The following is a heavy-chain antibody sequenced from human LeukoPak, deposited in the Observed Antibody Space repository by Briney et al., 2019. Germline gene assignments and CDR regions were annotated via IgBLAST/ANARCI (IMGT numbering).Heavy chain of an antibody. J-gene: IGHJ3*02. CDR2: INTNSGNP. V-gene: IGHV7-4-1*02. Sequence: ASVKVSCKASGYTFTSYSMNWVRQAPGQGLEWMGWINTNSGNPTYAQGFTGRFVFSLDTPVSTAYLQISSLKAEDTAVYYCARDPAATGAFDIWGQGTMVTVSS. D-gene: IGHD2-15*01. CDR1: GYTFTSYS. CDR3: ARDPAATGAFDI.